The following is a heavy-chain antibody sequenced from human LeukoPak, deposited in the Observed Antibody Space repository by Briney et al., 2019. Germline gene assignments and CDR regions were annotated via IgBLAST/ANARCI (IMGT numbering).Heavy chain of an antibody. J-gene: IGHJ6*02. CDR2: ISAYNGNT. D-gene: IGHD3-10*01. V-gene: IGHV1-18*01. Sequence: ASVKVSCKASGYTFTSYGIIWVRQAPGQGLEWMGWISAYNGNTNYAQKLQGRVTMTTDTSTSTAYMELRNLRSDDTAVYYCAKVRGVPYGMDVWGQGTTVTVSS. CDR3: AKVRGVPYGMDV. CDR1: GYTFTSYG.